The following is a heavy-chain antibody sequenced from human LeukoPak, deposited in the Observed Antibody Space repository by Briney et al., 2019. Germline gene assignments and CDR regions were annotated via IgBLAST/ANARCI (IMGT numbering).Heavy chain of an antibody. CDR3: ARDRLGIAVADLDY. Sequence: GGSLRLSCAASGFTFSSYAMHWVRQAPGRGLEWVAVISYDGSNKYYADSVKGRFTISRDNSKNTLYLQMNSLRAEDTAVYYCARDRLGIAVADLDYWGQGTLVTVSS. CDR2: ISYDGSNK. J-gene: IGHJ4*02. D-gene: IGHD6-19*01. CDR1: GFTFSSYA. V-gene: IGHV3-30-3*01.